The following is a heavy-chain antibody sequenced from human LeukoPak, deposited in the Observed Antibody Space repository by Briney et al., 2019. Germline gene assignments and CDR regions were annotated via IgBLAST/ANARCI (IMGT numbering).Heavy chain of an antibody. D-gene: IGHD1-26*01. Sequence: GGSLRLSCAASGFTFSSYAMSWVRQAPGKGLEWVSAISGSGGSTYYADSVKGRFTISRDKSKNTLYLQMNSLRAEDTAVYYCAKDSVVGATGRDYFDYWGQGTLVTVSS. J-gene: IGHJ4*02. CDR3: AKDSVVGATGRDYFDY. CDR2: ISGSGGST. V-gene: IGHV3-23*01. CDR1: GFTFSSYA.